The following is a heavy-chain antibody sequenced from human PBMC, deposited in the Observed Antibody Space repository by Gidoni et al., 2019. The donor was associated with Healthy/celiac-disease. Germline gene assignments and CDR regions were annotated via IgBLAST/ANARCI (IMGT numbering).Heavy chain of an antibody. D-gene: IGHD6-13*01. Sequence: EVQLLESGGGLVQPGGSLRLSCAASGFTFSSYAMSWVRQAPGKGLEWVSAISGSGGSTYYADSVKGRFTISRDNSKNTLYLQMNSLRAEDTAVYYCARRYSSSWQNFDYWGQGTLVTVSS. CDR2: ISGSGGST. CDR3: ARRYSSSWQNFDY. V-gene: IGHV3-23*01. CDR1: GFTFSSYA. J-gene: IGHJ4*02.